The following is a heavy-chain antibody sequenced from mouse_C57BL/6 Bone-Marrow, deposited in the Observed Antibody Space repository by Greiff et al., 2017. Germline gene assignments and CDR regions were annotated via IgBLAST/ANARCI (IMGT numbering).Heavy chain of an antibody. V-gene: IGHV5-6*01. CDR2: ISSGGSYT. CDR3: ARTLGAWFAY. Sequence: EVKLVEPGGDLVKPGGSLKLSCAASGFTFSSYGMSWVRQTPDKRLEWVATISSGGSYTYYPDSVKGRFTISRDNAENTLYRHMSSLKSEDTAMYYCARTLGAWFAYWGQGTLVTVSA. CDR1: GFTFSSYG. J-gene: IGHJ3*01.